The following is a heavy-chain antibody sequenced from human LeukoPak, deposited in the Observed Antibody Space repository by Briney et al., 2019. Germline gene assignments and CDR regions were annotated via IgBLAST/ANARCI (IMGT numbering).Heavy chain of an antibody. D-gene: IGHD1-7*01. CDR2: INPGGSDK. Sequence: GGSLRLSCAASGFMFSSNWMTWVRQAPGKGLEWLANINPGGSDKYFADSVRGRFTISRDNAKNSLSLRINGLRADDTAVYYCARHSDWSYDYWGQGTLVTVSS. J-gene: IGHJ4*02. V-gene: IGHV3-7*01. CDR1: GFMFSSNW. CDR3: ARHSDWSYDY.